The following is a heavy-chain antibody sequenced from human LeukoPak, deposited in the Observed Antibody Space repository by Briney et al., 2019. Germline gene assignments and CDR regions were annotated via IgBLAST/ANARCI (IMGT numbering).Heavy chain of an antibody. Sequence: GGSLRLLCAAPGFTFYHFGLRWGRQAPGKGAGWGSAISGRGDRTYYADSVKGRCTISRDNSKNTLYLQINSLRADDTAIYYCAKAPYTSGEYFFDYWGQGSLVTVSS. CDR3: AKAPYTSGEYFFDY. V-gene: IGHV3-23*01. CDR1: GFTFYHFG. D-gene: IGHD1-26*01. J-gene: IGHJ4*02. CDR2: ISGRGDRT.